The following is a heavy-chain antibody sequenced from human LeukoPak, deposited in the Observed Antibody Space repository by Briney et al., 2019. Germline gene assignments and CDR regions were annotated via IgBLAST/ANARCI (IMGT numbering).Heavy chain of an antibody. D-gene: IGHD5-12*01. Sequence: GRSLRLSCAASGFTFSSYGMHWVRQAPGKGLEWVAVISYDGSNKYYADSVKGRFTISRDNSKNTLYLQMNSLRAADSALYYCARDCGYSGYWEGFFDYWGQGTLVTVSS. V-gene: IGHV3-30*03. CDR1: GFTFSSYG. CDR2: ISYDGSNK. CDR3: ARDCGYSGYWEGFFDY. J-gene: IGHJ4*02.